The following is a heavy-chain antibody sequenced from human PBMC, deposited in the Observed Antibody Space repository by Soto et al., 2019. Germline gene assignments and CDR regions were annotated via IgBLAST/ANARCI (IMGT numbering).Heavy chain of an antibody. V-gene: IGHV1-8*01. Sequence: GASVKVPCKASGYTFTSYDINWVRQATGQGLEWMGWMNPNSGNTGYAQKFQGRVTMTRNTSISTAYMELSSLRSEDTAVYYCARACSSTSCFPVHYYYYGMDVWGQGTTVTVSS. CDR1: GYTFTSYD. D-gene: IGHD2-2*01. CDR3: ARACSSTSCFPVHYYYYGMDV. J-gene: IGHJ6*02. CDR2: MNPNSGNT.